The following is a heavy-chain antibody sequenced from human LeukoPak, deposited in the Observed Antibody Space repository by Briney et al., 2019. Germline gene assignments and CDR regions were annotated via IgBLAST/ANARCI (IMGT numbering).Heavy chain of an antibody. CDR3: ARSHSSTLISFDP. CDR2: IYPRDSDT. V-gene: IGHV5-51*01. J-gene: IGHJ5*02. Sequence: GESLKISCKTSGYSFTTYWIAWVRQMPGKGLEWMGIIYPRDSDTKYNPAFEGQVSISADKSITTAYLQWSSLQASDTAVYYCARSHSSTLISFDPWGQGTLVTVSS. CDR1: GYSFTTYW.